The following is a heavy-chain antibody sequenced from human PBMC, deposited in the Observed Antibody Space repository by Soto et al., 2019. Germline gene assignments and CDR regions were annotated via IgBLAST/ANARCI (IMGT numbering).Heavy chain of an antibody. Sequence: QVQLQESGPGLVKPSQSLSLTCTVSGGSITSDDYYWSWIRKPPGRGLAWIGYIFYSGSTHYNPSLKSRFIISLDTSKKQVSLKLSSVTAADTAVYYCASANCGGDCSYRHDRYYFESWGQGTLVTVSS. CDR3: ASANCGGDCSYRHDRYYFES. V-gene: IGHV4-30-4*01. J-gene: IGHJ4*02. CDR1: GGSITSDDYY. CDR2: IFYSGST. D-gene: IGHD2-21*02.